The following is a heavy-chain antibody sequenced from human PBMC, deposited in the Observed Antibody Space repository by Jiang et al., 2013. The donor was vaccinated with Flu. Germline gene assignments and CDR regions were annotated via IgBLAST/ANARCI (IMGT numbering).Heavy chain of an antibody. CDR1: GDSISNYY. Sequence: LLKPSETLSLTCAVSGDSISNYYWHFIRQPAGQALEWIGHVSPSGTTDSNPSLKGRVTVSKDPSKNQVSLKLTSLTADDTAVYYCSGHGVAAISGPTYFYFWGQGTLVTVSS. CDR2: VSPSGTT. J-gene: IGHJ4*02. D-gene: IGHD1-26*01. CDR3: SGHGVAAISGPTYFYF. V-gene: IGHV4-4*07.